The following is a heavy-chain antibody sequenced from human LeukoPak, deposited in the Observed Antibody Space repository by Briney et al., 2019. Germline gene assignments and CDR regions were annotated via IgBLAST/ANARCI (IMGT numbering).Heavy chain of an antibody. CDR1: GYTLTELS. CDR2: FDPEDGET. CDR3: ATALPTGTTSAGTDNWFDP. Sequence: ASVKVSCKVSGYTLTELSMHWVRPAPGKGLEWMGGFDPEDGETIYAQKFQGRVTMTEDTSTDTAYMELSSLRSEDTAVYYCATALPTGTTSAGTDNWFDPWGQGTLVTVSS. D-gene: IGHD1-7*01. V-gene: IGHV1-24*01. J-gene: IGHJ5*02.